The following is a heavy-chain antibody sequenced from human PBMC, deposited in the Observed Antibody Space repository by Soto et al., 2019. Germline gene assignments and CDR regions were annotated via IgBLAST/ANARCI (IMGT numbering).Heavy chain of an antibody. CDR3: ASSRTESSYYYYGMDV. CDR2: IIPIFGTA. V-gene: IGHV1-69*13. Sequence: GASVKGSCKASGGTFSSYAISWVRQAPGQGLEWMGGIIPIFGTANYAQKFQGRVTITADESTSTAYMELSSLRSEDTAVYYCASSRTESSYYYYGMDVWGQGTTVTVSS. D-gene: IGHD1-26*01. CDR1: GGTFSSYA. J-gene: IGHJ6*02.